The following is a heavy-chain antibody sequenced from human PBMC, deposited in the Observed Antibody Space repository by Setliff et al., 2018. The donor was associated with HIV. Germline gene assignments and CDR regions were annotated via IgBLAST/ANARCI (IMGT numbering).Heavy chain of an antibody. J-gene: IGHJ4*02. CDR2: IHTSGNT. V-gene: IGHV4-61*02. Sequence: LSLTCTVSGGSISSGSYYWSWIRQPAGKGLEWIGRIHTSGNTNYNPSLKSRVTISVDTSKNQFSLKLSSVTAADTAVYYCARGDRLASEVLAYWGQGTLVTV. CDR1: GGSISSGSYY. CDR3: ARGDRLASEVLAY. D-gene: IGHD3-16*01.